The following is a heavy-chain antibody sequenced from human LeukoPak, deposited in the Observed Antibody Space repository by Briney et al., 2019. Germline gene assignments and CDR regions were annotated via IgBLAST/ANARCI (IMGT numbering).Heavy chain of an antibody. V-gene: IGHV3-23*01. D-gene: IGHD3-22*01. J-gene: IGHJ4*02. CDR2: VSGSGGNT. CDR3: TKGGVVSAFGY. CDR1: GFTFSTYA. Sequence: GGSLRLSCAASGFTFSTYAMTWVRQAPGKGLECVSTVSGSGGNTYYTDSVKGRFTISRDNSKNTLFLQMNSLRAEDTALYYCTKGGVVSAFGYWGQGVLFTLSS.